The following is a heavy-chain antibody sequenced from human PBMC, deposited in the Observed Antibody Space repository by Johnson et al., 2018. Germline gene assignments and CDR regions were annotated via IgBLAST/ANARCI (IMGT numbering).Heavy chain of an antibody. V-gene: IGHV3-30*03. Sequence: QVQLVQSGGGVVQPGRSLRLSCAASGFTFSSYGMHWVRQAPGKGLAWVAVISYDGSNKYYADSVNGRFTIPRDNAKKSLYLQMNSLRAEDTAVFYCARDRPNWRAFDIWGQGTMVTVSS. D-gene: IGHD1-1*01. CDR1: GFTFSSYG. J-gene: IGHJ3*02. CDR3: ARDRPNWRAFDI. CDR2: ISYDGSNK.